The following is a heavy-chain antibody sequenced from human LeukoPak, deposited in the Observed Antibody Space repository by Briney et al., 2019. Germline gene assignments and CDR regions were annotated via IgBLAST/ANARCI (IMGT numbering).Heavy chain of an antibody. Sequence: GRSLRLSCAASGFTFSSYGMHWVRQAPGKGLEWVAVIWFDGSNKYYADSVKGRFTISRDNSKNSLYLQMNSLRAEDAAVYYCARGSAYEYSTSWFDYWGQGTLVTVSS. V-gene: IGHV3-33*03. CDR3: ARGSAYEYSTSWFDY. J-gene: IGHJ4*02. D-gene: IGHD6-13*01. CDR2: IWFDGSNK. CDR1: GFTFSSYG.